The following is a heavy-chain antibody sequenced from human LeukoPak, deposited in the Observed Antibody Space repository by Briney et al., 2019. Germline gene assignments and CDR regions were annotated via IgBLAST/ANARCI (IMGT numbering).Heavy chain of an antibody. CDR2: IYHSGST. V-gene: IGHV4-30-2*01. D-gene: IGHD3/OR15-3a*01. Sequence: SETLSLTCTVSGGSISSGGYYWSWIRQPPGKGLEWIGYIYHSGSTYYNPSLKSRVTISVDRSKNQFSLKLSSVTAADTAVYYCAREGLAGYFDYWGQGTLVTVSS. CDR3: AREGLAGYFDY. J-gene: IGHJ4*02. CDR1: GGSISSGGYY.